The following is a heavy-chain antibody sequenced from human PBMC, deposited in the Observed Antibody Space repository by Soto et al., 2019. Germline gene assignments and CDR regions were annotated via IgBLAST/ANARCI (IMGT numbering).Heavy chain of an antibody. Sequence: ASVKVSCKASGYTFTSYGISWVRQAPGQGLEWMGWISAYNGNTNNAQKLQGRVTMTTNTSTSTDYMELRNLRSDDTVVYYCARAPFGSNYYYMDVWGKGTTVTVSS. CDR2: ISAYNGNT. J-gene: IGHJ6*03. V-gene: IGHV1-18*01. CDR1: GYTFTSYG. D-gene: IGHD3-10*01. CDR3: ARAPFGSNYYYMDV.